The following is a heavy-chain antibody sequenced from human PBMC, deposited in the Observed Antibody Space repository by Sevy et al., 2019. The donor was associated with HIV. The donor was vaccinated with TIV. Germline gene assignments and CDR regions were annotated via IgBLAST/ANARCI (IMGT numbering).Heavy chain of an antibody. CDR3: ARDNLALDV. CDR2: MWYDGSNE. Sequence: GGSLRLSCAASGFTLSNNHMHWVRQAPGKGLEWVAAMWYDGSNEYYAESVKGRFTISRDNSKNTLDLQMNGLRAEDTAVYYCARDNLALDVWGQGTTVTVSS. V-gene: IGHV3-33*01. J-gene: IGHJ6*02. CDR1: GFTLSNNH.